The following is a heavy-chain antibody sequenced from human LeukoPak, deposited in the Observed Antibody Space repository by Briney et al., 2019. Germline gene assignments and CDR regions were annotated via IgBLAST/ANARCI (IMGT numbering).Heavy chain of an antibody. D-gene: IGHD2-2*01. J-gene: IGHJ3*02. CDR3: ALGLRYCSSTSCYPYAFDI. Sequence: PGGSLRLSCAASGFTFSSYAMTWVRQVPGKGLEWVSGISGSGGATYYADSVKGRFTMYRDNSKNTLYLQMRSLRAEDTAVYYCALGLRYCSSTSCYPYAFDIWGQGTVVTVSS. CDR2: ISGSGGAT. V-gene: IGHV3-23*01. CDR1: GFTFSSYA.